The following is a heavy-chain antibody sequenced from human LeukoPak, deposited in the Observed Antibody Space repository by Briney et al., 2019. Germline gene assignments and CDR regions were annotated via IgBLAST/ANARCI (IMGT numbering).Heavy chain of an antibody. Sequence: PGGSLRLSCAASGFTFSSYGMSWVRQAPGKGLEWVSVISGSGGSTYYADSVKGRFTISRDNSKNTLYLQMNSLRAEDTAVYYCAKSVAGAYYFDYWGQGTLVTVSS. J-gene: IGHJ4*02. CDR2: ISGSGGST. CDR3: AKSVAGAYYFDY. V-gene: IGHV3-23*01. CDR1: GFTFSSYG. D-gene: IGHD6-19*01.